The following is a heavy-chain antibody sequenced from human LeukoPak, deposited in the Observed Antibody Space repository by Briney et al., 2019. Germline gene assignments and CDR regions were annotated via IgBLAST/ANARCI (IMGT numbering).Heavy chain of an antibody. J-gene: IGHJ4*02. V-gene: IGHV3-23*01. Sequence: PGGSLILSCAVSGFFLSSQGMNWVRQAPGKGLEWVSFIRGSDDTTYFADSVKGRFTISRDNSKNTLYLQINSLRAEDTAVYYCARATYFYDSSGSYNGYYLDYWGQGTLLTVSS. D-gene: IGHD3-22*01. CDR1: GFFLSSQG. CDR3: ARATYFYDSSGSYNGYYLDY. CDR2: IRGSDDTT.